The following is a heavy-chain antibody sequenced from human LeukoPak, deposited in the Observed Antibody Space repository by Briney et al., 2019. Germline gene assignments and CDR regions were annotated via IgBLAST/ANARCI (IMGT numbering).Heavy chain of an antibody. CDR3: ARGRLAYCGGDCYSL. CDR1: GFTFNTCG. V-gene: IGHV3-23*01. D-gene: IGHD2-21*02. CDR2: ISGSSGST. Sequence: GGSLRLSCAASGFTFNTCGLTWVRQAPGEGLEWVSSISGSSGSTDYTDSVKGRFTISRDNAKNSLYLQMNSLRAEDTAVYYCARGRLAYCGGDCYSLWGQGTLVTVSS. J-gene: IGHJ4*02.